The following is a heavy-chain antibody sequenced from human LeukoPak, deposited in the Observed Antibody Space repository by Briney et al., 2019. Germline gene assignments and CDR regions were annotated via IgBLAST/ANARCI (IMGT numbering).Heavy chain of an antibody. D-gene: IGHD4-17*01. V-gene: IGHV4-31*03. J-gene: IGHJ4*02. Sequence: SETLSLTCTVSGGSISSSGYSWSWIRQHPGKGLEWIGYIYYSGSTYYNPSLKSRVTISVDTSKNQFSLKLSSVTAADTAVYYCARGRDGGDYAKFGYWGQGTLVTVSS. CDR3: ARGRDGGDYAKFGY. CDR1: GGSISSSGYS. CDR2: IYYSGST.